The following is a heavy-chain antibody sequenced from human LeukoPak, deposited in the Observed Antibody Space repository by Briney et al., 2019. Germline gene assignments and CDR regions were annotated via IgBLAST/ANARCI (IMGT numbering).Heavy chain of an antibody. CDR2: ISYDGSNK. Sequence: GGSLRLSCAASGFTFSTFWMYWVRQAPGKGLEWVAVISYDGSNKYYADSVKGRFTISRDNSKNTLYLQMNSLRAEDTAVYYCARDAYSGSYRNWFGPWGQGTLVTVSS. CDR3: ARDAYSGSYRNWFGP. D-gene: IGHD1-26*01. CDR1: GFTFSTFW. V-gene: IGHV3-30*03. J-gene: IGHJ5*02.